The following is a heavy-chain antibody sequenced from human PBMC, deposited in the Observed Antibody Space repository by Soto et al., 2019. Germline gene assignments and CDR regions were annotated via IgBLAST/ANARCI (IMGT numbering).Heavy chain of an antibody. J-gene: IGHJ1*01. CDR2: IYYSGAT. Sequence: SETLSLTCAVSGGSIGSTTYYWAWIRQPPGKGLEWVATIYYSGATYYNPSLKSRLTISIDTSKNQFSLRLSSVTAADTAMYYCARYYDTSNRPYFHHWGQGTRVTVSS. D-gene: IGHD3-22*01. CDR1: GGSIGSTTYY. CDR3: ARYYDTSNRPYFHH. V-gene: IGHV4-39*01.